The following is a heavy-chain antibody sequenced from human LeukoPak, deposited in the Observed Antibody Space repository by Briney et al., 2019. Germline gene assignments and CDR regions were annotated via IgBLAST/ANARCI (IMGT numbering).Heavy chain of an antibody. CDR1: GYTFTGYY. Sequence: ASVKVSCKASGYTFTGYYMHWVRQAPGKGLEWMGWINPNSGGTSYAQKFQGRVTMTRDTSVTTAYMELSRLRSDDTAVYYCARYSGYDEPFEYWGQGTLVTVSS. J-gene: IGHJ4*02. CDR3: ARYSGYDEPFEY. CDR2: INPNSGGT. V-gene: IGHV1-2*02. D-gene: IGHD5-12*01.